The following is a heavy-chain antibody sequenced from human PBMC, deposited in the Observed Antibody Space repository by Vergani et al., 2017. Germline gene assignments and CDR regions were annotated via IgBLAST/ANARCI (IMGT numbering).Heavy chain of an antibody. CDR1: GFTFSSYS. CDR3: ATQKTYYYDSSGYPHDAFDI. CDR2: ISSSSSYI. J-gene: IGHJ3*02. D-gene: IGHD3-22*01. Sequence: EVQLVESGGGLVKPGGSLRLSCAASGFTFSSYSMNWVRQAPGKGLEWVSSISSSSSYIYYADSVKGRFTISRDNAKNSLYLQMNSLRAEETAVYYCATQKTYYYDSSGYPHDAFDIWGQGTMVTVSS. V-gene: IGHV3-21*01.